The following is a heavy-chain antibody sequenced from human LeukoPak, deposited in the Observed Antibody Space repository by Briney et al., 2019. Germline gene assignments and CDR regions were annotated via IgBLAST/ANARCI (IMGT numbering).Heavy chain of an antibody. CDR3: AKGTYYYDSSGYPTWGDY. D-gene: IGHD3-22*01. CDR2: ISGDGGST. V-gene: IGHV3-43*02. CDR1: GFTFDDYA. J-gene: IGHJ4*02. Sequence: PGGSLRLSCAASGFTFDDYAMHWVRQAPGKGLEWVSLISGDGGSTYYADSMKGRFTISRDNSKNSLYLQMNSLRTEDTALYYSAKGTYYYDSSGYPTWGDYWGQGTLVTVSS.